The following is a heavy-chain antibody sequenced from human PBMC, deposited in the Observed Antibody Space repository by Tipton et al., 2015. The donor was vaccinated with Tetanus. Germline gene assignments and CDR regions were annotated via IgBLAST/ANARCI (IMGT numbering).Heavy chain of an antibody. D-gene: IGHD1-1*01. CDR1: GFAFSSYD. CDR2: LSYDGTHE. CDR3: ARRSLTNYGLDV. J-gene: IGHJ6*02. V-gene: IGHV3-30*03. Sequence: SLRLSCVASGFAFSSYDMHWVRQTPGKGLEWLAVLSYDGTHEHYADSVKGRFTISRDNSENILYLQMNSLRAEDTAVYFCARRSLTNYGLDVWGQGTPVTVSS.